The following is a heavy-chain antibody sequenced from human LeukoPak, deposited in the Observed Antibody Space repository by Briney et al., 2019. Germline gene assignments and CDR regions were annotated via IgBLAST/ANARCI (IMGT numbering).Heavy chain of an antibody. Sequence: PSGTLSLTCAVYGGSFSGYYWSWIRQPPGKGLEWIGEINHSGSTNYNPSLKSRVTISVDTSKNQFSLKLSSVTAADTAVYYCAREVAVAGRRFDYWGQGTLVTVSS. J-gene: IGHJ4*02. CDR2: INHSGST. D-gene: IGHD6-19*01. CDR3: AREVAVAGRRFDY. V-gene: IGHV4-34*01. CDR1: GGSFSGYY.